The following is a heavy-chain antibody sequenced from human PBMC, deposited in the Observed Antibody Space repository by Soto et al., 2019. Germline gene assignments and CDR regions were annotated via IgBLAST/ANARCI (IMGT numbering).Heavy chain of an antibody. J-gene: IGHJ4*02. Sequence: QVQLQESGPGLVKPSETLSLTCTVSGGSISSNYWSWIRQPPGKGLEWIGYIYYSGSTKYNPSLKNRVTISVDTSKSQFSLKLSSVTAADTAVYYCARTREYSGYDGESDYWGQGTLVTVSS. D-gene: IGHD5-12*01. CDR1: GGSISSNY. CDR2: IYYSGST. V-gene: IGHV4-59*01. CDR3: ARTREYSGYDGESDY.